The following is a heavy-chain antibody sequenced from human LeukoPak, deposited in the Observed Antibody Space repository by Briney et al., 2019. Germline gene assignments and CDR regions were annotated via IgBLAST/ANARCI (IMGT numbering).Heavy chain of an antibody. CDR2: INTNTGNP. CDR3: ARVSVYSSSYWFDP. CDR1: GYTFTIYA. V-gene: IGHV7-4-1*02. J-gene: IGHJ5*02. Sequence: ASVTVSCTASGYTFTIYAMNWVRQAPGQGLEWMGWINTNTGNPTYAQGFTGRFVFSLDTSVSTAYLQISSLKAEDAAVYYCARVSVYSSSYWFDPWGQGTLVTVSS. D-gene: IGHD6-6*01.